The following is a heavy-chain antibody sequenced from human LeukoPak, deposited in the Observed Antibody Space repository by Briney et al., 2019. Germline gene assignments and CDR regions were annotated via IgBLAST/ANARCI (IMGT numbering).Heavy chain of an antibody. Sequence: GGSLRLSCAASGFTFSSYGMSWVRQAPGKGLEWVSAISGSGGSTYYADSVKGRFTISRENAKNSLYLQMNSLRAGDTAVYYCARGHCSSTSCYDWFDPWGQGTLVTVSS. J-gene: IGHJ5*02. CDR1: GFTFSSYG. V-gene: IGHV3-23*01. D-gene: IGHD2-2*01. CDR2: ISGSGGST. CDR3: ARGHCSSTSCYDWFDP.